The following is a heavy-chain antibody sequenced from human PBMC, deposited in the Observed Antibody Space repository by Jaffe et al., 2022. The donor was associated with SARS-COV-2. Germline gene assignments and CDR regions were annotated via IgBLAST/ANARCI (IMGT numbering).Heavy chain of an antibody. V-gene: IGHV3-33*01. CDR3: ARAMYDSYTNYYYYGMDV. CDR2: IWYDGRNK. CDR1: GFTFSSYG. Sequence: QVQLVESGGGVVQPGRSLRLSCAASGFTFSSYGMQWVRQVPGKGLEWVAVIWYDGRNKYYADSVKGRFTISRDNSKNTLYLQMNSLRAEDTAVYYCARAMYDSYTNYYYYGMDVWGQGTTVTVSS. D-gene: IGHD3-16*01. J-gene: IGHJ6*02.